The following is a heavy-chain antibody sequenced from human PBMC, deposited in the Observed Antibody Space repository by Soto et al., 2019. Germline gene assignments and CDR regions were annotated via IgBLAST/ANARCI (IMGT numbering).Heavy chain of an antibody. Sequence: WTWIRQHPVRGLEWIAYIYYSGNTFYNPALKSRLTISLDTPKNQFSLNLTSVTAADTAVYYCARGAAYYGDAFDIWGQGTMVTVSS. J-gene: IGHJ3*02. D-gene: IGHD1-26*01. V-gene: IGHV4-31*02. CDR3: ARGAAYYGDAFDI. CDR2: IYYSGNT.